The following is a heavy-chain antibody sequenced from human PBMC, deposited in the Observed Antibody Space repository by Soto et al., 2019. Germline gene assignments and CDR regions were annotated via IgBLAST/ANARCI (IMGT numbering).Heavy chain of an antibody. V-gene: IGHV3-48*01. CDR2: ISSSSSTI. CDR1: GFTFSSYS. Sequence: GGSLRLSCAASGFTFSSYSMNWVRQAPGKGLEWVSYISSSSSTIYYADSVKGRFTISRDNAKNSLYLQMNSLRAEDTAVYYCARYRYYDFLTGYTIFHDDFDFWGQGTMVTVSS. D-gene: IGHD3-9*01. J-gene: IGHJ3*01. CDR3: ARYRYYDFLTGYTIFHDDFDF.